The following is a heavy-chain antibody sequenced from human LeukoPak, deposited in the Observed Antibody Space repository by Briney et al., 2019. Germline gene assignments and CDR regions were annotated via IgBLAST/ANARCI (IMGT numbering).Heavy chain of an antibody. D-gene: IGHD3-16*02. CDR3: ARRTMITFGGVIVYYYYYMDV. J-gene: IGHJ6*03. V-gene: IGHV4-59*01. CDR1: GGSISSYY. Sequence: SETLSLTCTVSGGSISSYYWSWIRQPPGKGLEWIGYIYYSGSTNYNPSLKSRVTISVDTSKNQFSLKLSSVTAPDTAVYYCARRTMITFGGVIVYYYYYMDVWGKGTTVTISS. CDR2: IYYSGST.